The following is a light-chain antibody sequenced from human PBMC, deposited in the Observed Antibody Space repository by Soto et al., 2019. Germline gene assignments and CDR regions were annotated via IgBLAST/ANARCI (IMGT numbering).Light chain of an antibody. CDR2: GAS. CDR3: QQYNNWPPLT. V-gene: IGKV3-15*01. Sequence: EMVLTQSPDTLSLSPGERATLSCRATQSVSSRYLAWYQQKPGQAPRLLIYGASTRATGIPARFSGSGSGTEFTLTISSLQSEDFAVYYCQQYNNWPPLTFGGGTKV. CDR1: QSVSSRY. J-gene: IGKJ4*01.